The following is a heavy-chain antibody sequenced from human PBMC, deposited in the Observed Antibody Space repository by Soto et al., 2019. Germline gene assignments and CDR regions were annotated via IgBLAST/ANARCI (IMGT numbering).Heavy chain of an antibody. CDR2: ISYDGSNK. V-gene: IGHV3-30*18. Sequence: GSLRLSCAASGFTFSSYGMHWVRQAPGKGLEWVAVISYDGSNKYYADSVKGRFTISRDNSKNTLYLQMNSLRAEDTAVYYCAKGVRHSSGWYSALFYWGQGTLVTVSS. J-gene: IGHJ4*02. D-gene: IGHD6-19*01. CDR1: GFTFSSYG. CDR3: AKGVRHSSGWYSALFY.